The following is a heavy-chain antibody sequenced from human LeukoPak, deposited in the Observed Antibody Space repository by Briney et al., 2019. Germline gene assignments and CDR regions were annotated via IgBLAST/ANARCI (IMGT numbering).Heavy chain of an antibody. CDR3: ARAREGATFDY. CDR2: IYYSGST. CDR1: GGSISSGDYY. D-gene: IGHD1-26*01. Sequence: PSETLSLTCTVSGGSISSGDYYWSWIRQPPGKGLEWIGYIYYSGSTYYNPSLKSRVDISVDTSKNQFSLKLNSVIDADTAVYYCARAREGATFDYWGQGTRVIVSS. V-gene: IGHV4-30-4*02. J-gene: IGHJ4*02.